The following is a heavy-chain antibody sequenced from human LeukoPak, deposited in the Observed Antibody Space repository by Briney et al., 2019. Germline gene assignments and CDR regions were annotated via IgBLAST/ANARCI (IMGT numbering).Heavy chain of an antibody. D-gene: IGHD2-8*02. CDR3: ARSTGWLNGH. Sequence: SQTLSLTCAISGDSVSSRSAAWNWIRQSPSRGLEWLGRTYYRSKWYTDYAVSAKSRITVNPDTSKNQFSLQLNSVTPEDTAVYYCARSTGWLNGHWGQGTLVTVSS. CDR2: TYYRSKWYT. V-gene: IGHV6-1*01. J-gene: IGHJ4*02. CDR1: GDSVSSRSAA.